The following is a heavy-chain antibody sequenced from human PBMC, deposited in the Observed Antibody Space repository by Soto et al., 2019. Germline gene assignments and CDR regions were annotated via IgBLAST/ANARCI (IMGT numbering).Heavy chain of an antibody. J-gene: IGHJ4*02. V-gene: IGHV3-74*01. D-gene: IGHD6-19*01. CDR3: ARETGYSSGWRQDY. CDR1: GYTFSSYW. Sequence: EVKLVESGGGLGQPGGSLRLSCAASGYTFSSYWMHWVRQAPGKGLVWVSRINSDGSSISYADSVKGRFTISRDNAKNTLYLQMNSLRVEDTAVYYCARETGYSSGWRQDYWGQGTLVAVSS. CDR2: INSDGSSI.